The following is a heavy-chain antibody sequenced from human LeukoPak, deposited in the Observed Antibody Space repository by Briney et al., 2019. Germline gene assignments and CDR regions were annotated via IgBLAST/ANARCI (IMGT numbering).Heavy chain of an antibody. CDR1: GYTFTGYY. CDR3: ARASYSYDINGWVPFDY. CDR2: INPNSGGT. Sequence: GASVKVSCEASGYTFTGYYMHWVRQAPGQGLEWMGWINPNSGGTNYAQKFQGRVTMTRDTSISTAYMELTGLRSDDTAVYYCARASYSYDINGWVPFDYWGQGTMVTVSS. J-gene: IGHJ4*03. V-gene: IGHV1-2*02. D-gene: IGHD3-22*01.